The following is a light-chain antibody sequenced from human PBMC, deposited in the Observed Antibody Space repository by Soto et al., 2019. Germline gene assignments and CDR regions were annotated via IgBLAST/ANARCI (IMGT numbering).Light chain of an antibody. V-gene: IGLV2-14*01. Sequence: QSVLTQPASVSGSLGQSITISCTGTSSDIGGYYYVSWYQHHPGKAPKLLIYQVTNRPSRVSNRFSGSKSGNTASLTISELQADDEADYYCTSYSSSDIFYVFGTGTKVTVL. CDR2: QVT. J-gene: IGLJ1*01. CDR1: SSDIGGYYY. CDR3: TSYSSSDIFYV.